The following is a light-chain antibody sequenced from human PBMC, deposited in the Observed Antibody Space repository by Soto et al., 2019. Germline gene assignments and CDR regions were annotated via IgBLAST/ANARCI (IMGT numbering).Light chain of an antibody. CDR1: TSNIGSNY. V-gene: IGLV1-47*01. Sequence: QSVLTQRPSASGTPGQGVTISCSGSTSNIGSNYVYWYQQLPGTAPKLLIYRNNQRPSGVPDRFSGSKSGTSASLAISGLRSDDEADYFFATWDDSLNGFYVFGTGTKVTVL. CDR2: RNN. J-gene: IGLJ1*01. CDR3: ATWDDSLNGFYV.